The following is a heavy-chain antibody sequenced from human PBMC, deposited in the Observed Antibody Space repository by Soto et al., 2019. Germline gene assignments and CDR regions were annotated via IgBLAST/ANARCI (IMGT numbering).Heavy chain of an antibody. CDR2: IYYSGST. V-gene: IGHV4-61*01. J-gene: IGHJ6*02. Sequence: SETLSLTCTVSGGSVGSGSYYWSWIRQPPGKGLEWIGYIYYSGSTNYNPSLKSRVTISVDTSKNQFSLKLSSVTAADTAVYYCARVRNSYYYGMDVWGQGTTVTVSS. CDR3: ARVRNSYYYGMDV. CDR1: GGSVGSGSYY.